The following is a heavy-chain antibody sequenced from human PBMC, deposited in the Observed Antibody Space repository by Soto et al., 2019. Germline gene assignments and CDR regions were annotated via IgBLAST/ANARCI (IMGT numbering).Heavy chain of an antibody. V-gene: IGHV1-8*01. CDR2: MNPSSGNT. Sequence: QVLLMQYGAEVRKPGASVTVSCEASGVTFGNYEINWVRQAPGQGLEWMGWMNPSSGNTGYAQKFQGRVTMTRITSTNTAYMELRSLTSEDTAVYYCAKNADFFHYHMDVWGEGTTVTVSS. CDR1: GVTFGNYE. CDR3: AKNADFFHYHMDV. J-gene: IGHJ6*03.